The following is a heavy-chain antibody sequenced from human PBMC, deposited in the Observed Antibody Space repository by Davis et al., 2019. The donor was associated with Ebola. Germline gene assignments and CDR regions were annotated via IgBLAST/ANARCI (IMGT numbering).Heavy chain of an antibody. Sequence: GGSPRLSCAASGFTFSSYWMSWVRQAPGKGLEWVANIKEDGSEKHYVDSVKGRFTISRDNSKNTLYLQMNSLRAEDTAVYYCAKVGGSGWPLDYWGQGTLVTVSP. CDR2: IKEDGSEK. D-gene: IGHD6-19*01. J-gene: IGHJ4*02. V-gene: IGHV3-7*01. CDR1: GFTFSSYW. CDR3: AKVGGSGWPLDY.